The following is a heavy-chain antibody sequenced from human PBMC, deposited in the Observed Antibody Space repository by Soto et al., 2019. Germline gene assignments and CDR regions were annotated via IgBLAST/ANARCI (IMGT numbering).Heavy chain of an antibody. CDR2: KPYTGSP. V-gene: IGHV4-61*01. Sequence: PSETLSLTCSVSGDSVSRGSYHWSWIRQPPGKGLEWIGFKPYTGSPDYNPSLKSRVVISIDRSKNQFSLKLSSVTATDAAVYFCAKVGWGGDSWGQGTLVTVSS. D-gene: IGHD7-27*01. J-gene: IGHJ4*02. CDR1: GDSVSRGSYH. CDR3: AKVGWGGDS.